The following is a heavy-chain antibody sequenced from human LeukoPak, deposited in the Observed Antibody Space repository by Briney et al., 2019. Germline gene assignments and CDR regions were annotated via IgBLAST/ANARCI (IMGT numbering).Heavy chain of an antibody. V-gene: IGHV3-48*01. CDR3: AADLKGMGCL. J-gene: IGHJ4*02. CDR2: ISSSSSTI. CDR1: GFTFSSYS. D-gene: IGHD3-10*01. Sequence: GGSLRLSCAASGFTFSSYSMNWVRQAPGKGLEWVSYISSSSSTIYYADSVKGRFTISRDNAKNSLYLQMNSLRAEDTAVYYCAADLKGMGCLGGEGTLVTVSS.